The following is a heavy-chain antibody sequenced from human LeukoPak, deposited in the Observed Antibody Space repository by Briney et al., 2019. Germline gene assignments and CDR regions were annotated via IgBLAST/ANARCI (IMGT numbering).Heavy chain of an antibody. Sequence: SETLSLTCAVSGYSIRSGYWWSWVRQPPGKGLEWIGGILHTGSTNYNPSLKSRVTVSVDKSKNQFSLKLTSVTAADTAVYYCARNGAYSADSWGQGTLLTVSS. J-gene: IGHJ4*02. CDR2: ILHTGST. CDR3: ARNGAYSADS. V-gene: IGHV4-4*02. CDR1: GYSIRSGYW. D-gene: IGHD2-15*01.